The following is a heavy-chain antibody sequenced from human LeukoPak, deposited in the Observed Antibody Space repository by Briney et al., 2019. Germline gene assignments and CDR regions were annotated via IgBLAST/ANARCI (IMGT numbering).Heavy chain of an antibody. CDR1: GGSISSYY. CDR2: IYYSGST. V-gene: IGHV4-59*01. CDR3: ARAAEYQLLTNYYYGMDV. Sequence: SETLSLTCTVSGGSISSYYWSWIRQPPGKGLEWIGYIYYSGSTNYNPSLKSRVTISVDTSKNQFSPKLSSVTAADTAVYYCARAAEYQLLTNYYYGMDVWGQGTTVTVSS. D-gene: IGHD2-2*01. J-gene: IGHJ6*02.